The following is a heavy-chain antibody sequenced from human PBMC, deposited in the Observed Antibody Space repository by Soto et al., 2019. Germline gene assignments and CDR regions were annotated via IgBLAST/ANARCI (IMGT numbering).Heavy chain of an antibody. J-gene: IGHJ4*02. CDR3: ARGPIAVAGDLDY. Sequence: NPSETLSLTCAVYGGSFSGYYWSWIRQPPGKGLEWIGEINHSGSTNYNPSLKSRVAISVDTSKNQFSLKLSSVTAADTAVYYCARGPIAVAGDLDYWGQGTLVTVSS. CDR1: GGSFSGYY. V-gene: IGHV4-34*01. D-gene: IGHD6-19*01. CDR2: INHSGST.